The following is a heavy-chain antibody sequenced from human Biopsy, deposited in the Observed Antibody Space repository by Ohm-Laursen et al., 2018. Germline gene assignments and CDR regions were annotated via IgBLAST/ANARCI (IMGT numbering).Heavy chain of an antibody. Sequence: SLRLSCAASGFIFSRNDMSWVRQAPEKGLEWVSGISGSGASTYYADSVKGRFTISRDNSKNTLFLQMDSLRADDTAVYYCVKAYSAIYWFVPWGQGTLVTVSS. CDR3: VKAYSAIYWFVP. V-gene: IGHV3-23*01. D-gene: IGHD2-21*01. J-gene: IGHJ5*02. CDR2: ISGSGAST. CDR1: GFIFSRND.